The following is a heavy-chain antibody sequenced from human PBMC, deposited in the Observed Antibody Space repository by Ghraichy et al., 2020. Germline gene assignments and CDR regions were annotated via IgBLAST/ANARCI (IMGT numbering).Heavy chain of an antibody. CDR2: VFSSGRT. CDR3: TREGPTSYYFDY. V-gene: IGHV4-61*02. Sequence: SLNISCPVSGGSISSGGYYWSWIRQSAGKELEFLGRVFSSGRTNYNPSLKGRVTVSVDTSKNQFSLELTSVTAADTAIYYCTREGPTSYYFDYWGQGTLITVSS. J-gene: IGHJ4*02. CDR1: GGSISSGGYY.